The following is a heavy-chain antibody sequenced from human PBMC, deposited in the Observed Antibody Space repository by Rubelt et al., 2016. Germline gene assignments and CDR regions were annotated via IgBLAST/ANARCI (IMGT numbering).Heavy chain of an antibody. V-gene: IGHV3-33*08. CDR3: AREAGSSGRAGWFDP. CDR1: GFTFSSYG. J-gene: IGHJ5*02. CDR2: IWYDGSNK. D-gene: IGHD3-22*01. Sequence: VQLVESGGGLVQPGRSLRLSCAASGFTFSSYGMHWVRQAPGKGLEWVAVIWYDGSNKYYADSVKGRFTISKDNSKNMLSLDMNSLTAEDTAVYFCAREAGSSGRAGWFDPWGQGTLVTVS.